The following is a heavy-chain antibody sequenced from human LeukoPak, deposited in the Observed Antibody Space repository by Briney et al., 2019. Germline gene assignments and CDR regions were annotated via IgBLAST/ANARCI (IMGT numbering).Heavy chain of an antibody. Sequence: GASVKVSCKASGYTFTGYYMHWVRPAPGQGLEWMGWINPNSGGTNYAQKFQGRVTMTRDTSISTAYMELNRLGSDDTAVYYCARDRDYGSGIFDYWGQGTLVTVSS. CDR2: INPNSGGT. J-gene: IGHJ4*02. CDR1: GYTFTGYY. CDR3: ARDRDYGSGIFDY. V-gene: IGHV1-2*02. D-gene: IGHD3-10*01.